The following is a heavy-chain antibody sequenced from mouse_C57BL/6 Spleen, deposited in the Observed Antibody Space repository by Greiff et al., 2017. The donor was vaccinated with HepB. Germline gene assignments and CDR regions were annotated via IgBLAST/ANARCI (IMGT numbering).Heavy chain of an antibody. CDR1: GYTFTSYW. V-gene: IGHV1-50*01. J-gene: IGHJ2*01. Sequence: QVQLQQPGAELVKPGASVKLSCKASGYTFTSYWMQWVKQRPGQGLEWIGEIDPSDSYTNYNQKFKGKATLTVDTSSSTAYMQLSSLTSEVSAVYYCARPLYYYSSSYFDYWGQGTTLTVSS. D-gene: IGHD1-1*01. CDR2: IDPSDSYT. CDR3: ARPLYYYSSSYFDY.